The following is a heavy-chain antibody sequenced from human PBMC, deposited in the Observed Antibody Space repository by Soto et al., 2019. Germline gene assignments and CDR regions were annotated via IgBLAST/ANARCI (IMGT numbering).Heavy chain of an antibody. J-gene: IGHJ3*02. CDR1: GYTFTNHG. D-gene: IGHD3-16*01. CDR2: INPYNANV. V-gene: IGHV1-18*04. CDR3: ARDRVAGIWGDAFDI. Sequence: QGQLVPSGAEVKKPGASVTVSCKTSGYTFTNHGITWVRQAPGQGLEWMGWINPYNANVNYAQKLQGRVTMTTDTSTSTAYMDLRSLTSDDTAVYYCARDRVAGIWGDAFDIWGQGTMVTVSS.